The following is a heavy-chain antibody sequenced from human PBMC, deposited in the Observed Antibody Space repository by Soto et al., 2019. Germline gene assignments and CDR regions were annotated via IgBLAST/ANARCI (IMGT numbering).Heavy chain of an antibody. CDR2: IIPVFGSS. CDR3: ARSKTEYYYYYGMDV. Sequence: QVQLVQSGAEVKKPGSSVTVSCKASGGTFSTYPISWVQQAPGQGLEWMGGIIPVFGSSYYAQKFQGRVTITADESTSTAYMELSGLTSEDTAVYYCARSKTEYYYYYGMDVWGQGTAVTVSS. D-gene: IGHD4-4*01. CDR1: GGTFSTYP. J-gene: IGHJ6*02. V-gene: IGHV1-69*12.